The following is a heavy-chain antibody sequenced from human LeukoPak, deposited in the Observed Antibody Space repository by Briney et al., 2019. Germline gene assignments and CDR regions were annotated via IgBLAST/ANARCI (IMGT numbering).Heavy chain of an antibody. CDR3: AREGGTC. CDR2: ISSSSSTI. J-gene: IGHJ4*02. Sequence: GGSLRLSCVTSGFTFSDYSMSWVRQAPGKGLEWISYISSSSSTIYYANSVKGRFIISRDNAEKSLHLQMNSLRVEDTAAYFCAREGGTCWGQGTPVTVSS. CDR1: GFTFSDYS. D-gene: IGHD3-16*01. V-gene: IGHV3-48*01.